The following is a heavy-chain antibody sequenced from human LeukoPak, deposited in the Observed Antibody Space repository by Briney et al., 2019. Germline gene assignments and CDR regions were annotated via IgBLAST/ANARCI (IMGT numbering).Heavy chain of an antibody. CDR1: GFTFGDYA. CDR2: IKRNIYGWTT. CDR3: ATLRGGTSYTFDY. J-gene: IGHJ4*02. D-gene: IGHD1-26*01. Sequence: GGSLRLSCTASGFTFGDYALSWVRQAPGKGLEWVGFIKRNIYGWTTESAASVKGRFTISRDDSKSIAYLQMNRLKPEDTSVYYCATLRGGTSYTFDYWGQGTLVTVP. V-gene: IGHV3-49*04.